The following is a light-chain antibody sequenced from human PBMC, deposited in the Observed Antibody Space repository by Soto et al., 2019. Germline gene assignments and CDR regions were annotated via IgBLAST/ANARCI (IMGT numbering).Light chain of an antibody. CDR2: EVT. Sequence: QSALTQPPSASGSPGQSVTISCTGTSTDVGADNYVSWYQQHPAKAPKLMIYEVTKRPSGVSDRFSGSKSGNTASLTVSGLEAEDEGDYYCGSYPGANRVFGTGTKLTVL. CDR1: STDVGADNY. J-gene: IGLJ1*01. V-gene: IGLV2-8*01. CDR3: GSYPGANRV.